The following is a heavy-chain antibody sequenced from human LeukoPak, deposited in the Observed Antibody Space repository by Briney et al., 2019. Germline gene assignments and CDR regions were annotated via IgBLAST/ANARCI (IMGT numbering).Heavy chain of an antibody. CDR2: ISNSGITI. V-gene: IGHV3-48*04. Sequence: PGGSLRLSCAASGFTFSSYSMNWVRQAPGKGLEWVSYISNSGITINYADSVKGRFTISRDNAKNSLYLQMNSLRAEDTAVYYCARSPLDDYGSGSYVWFDYWGQGTQVTVSS. D-gene: IGHD3-10*01. J-gene: IGHJ4*02. CDR3: ARSPLDDYGSGSYVWFDY. CDR1: GFTFSSYS.